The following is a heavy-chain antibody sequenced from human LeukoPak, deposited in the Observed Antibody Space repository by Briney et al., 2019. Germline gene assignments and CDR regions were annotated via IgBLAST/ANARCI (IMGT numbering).Heavy chain of an antibody. CDR1: GGSISSYY. CDR2: IYYSGST. V-gene: IGHV4-59*01. Sequence: SETLSLTSTVSGGSISSYYWSWIRQPPGKGLEWIGYIYYSGSTNYNPSLKSRVTISVDTSKNQFSLKLSSVTAADTAVYYCARGGYSYGSYFDYWGQGTLVTVSS. D-gene: IGHD5-18*01. CDR3: ARGGYSYGSYFDY. J-gene: IGHJ4*02.